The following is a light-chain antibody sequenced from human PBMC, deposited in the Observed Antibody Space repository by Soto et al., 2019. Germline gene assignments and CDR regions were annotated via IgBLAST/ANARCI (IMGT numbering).Light chain of an antibody. V-gene: IGLV2-14*01. CDR1: SSDVGNYKY. J-gene: IGLJ1*01. Sequence: SALTQPAPVSGSPGQPITISCTGTSSDVGNYKYVSWYQQHPGKAPKLMIYEVSNRPSGVSNRFSGSKSGNTASLTISGLQAEDETDYYCFSYTSSGTYVFGTGTKVTVL. CDR2: EVS. CDR3: FSYTSSGTYV.